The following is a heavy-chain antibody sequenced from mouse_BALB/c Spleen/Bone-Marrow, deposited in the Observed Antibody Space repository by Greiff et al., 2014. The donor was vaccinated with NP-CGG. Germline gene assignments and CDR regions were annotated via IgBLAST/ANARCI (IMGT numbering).Heavy chain of an antibody. CDR2: INSNGGST. V-gene: IGHV5-6-3*01. D-gene: IGHD2-14*01. J-gene: IGHJ3*01. CDR1: GFTFSSYG. Sequence: EVKLVESGGGLVQPGGSLKLSCAASGFTFSSYGMSWVRQTPDKRLELVATINSNGGSTYYPDSVKGRFTISRDNAKNTLYLQMSSLKSEDTAMYYCARDHRYDSSPYRGQGTLVTVSA. CDR3: ARDHRYDSSPY.